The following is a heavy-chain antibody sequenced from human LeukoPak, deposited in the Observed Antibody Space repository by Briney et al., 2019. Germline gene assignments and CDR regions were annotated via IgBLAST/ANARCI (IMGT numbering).Heavy chain of an antibody. CDR2: ISAYNGNT. V-gene: IGHV1-18*01. J-gene: IGHJ4*02. CDR3: ARDSYCGGDCYSGRNFDY. CDR1: GYTFTSYG. D-gene: IGHD2-21*01. Sequence: ASVKVSCKASGYTFTSYGIGWVRQAPGQGLEWMGWISAYNGNTNYAQKLQGRVTMTTDTSTSTAYMELRSLRSDDTAVYYCARDSYCGGDCYSGRNFDYWGQGTLVTVSS.